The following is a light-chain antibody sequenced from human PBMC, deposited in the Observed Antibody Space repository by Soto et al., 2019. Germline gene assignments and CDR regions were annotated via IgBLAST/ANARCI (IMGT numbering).Light chain of an antibody. CDR2: HTS. Sequence: ELVLTHSPATLSSSPGERATLSCRASQTVNSRLAWYQHKPGQAPRLLIYHTSNRATGIPARFSGSGSGTDFTLTISSLEPEDFAVYYCHQRQSWPRTFGQGTKVDIK. CDR1: QTVNSR. CDR3: HQRQSWPRT. J-gene: IGKJ1*01. V-gene: IGKV3-11*01.